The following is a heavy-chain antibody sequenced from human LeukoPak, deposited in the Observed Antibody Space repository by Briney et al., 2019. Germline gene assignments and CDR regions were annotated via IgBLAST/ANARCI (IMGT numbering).Heavy chain of an antibody. V-gene: IGHV3-21*01. CDR1: GFTFSSYS. Sequence: GSLRLSCAASGFTFSSYSMNWVRQAPGKGLEWFSSISSSRSYIYYADSVKGRFTISRDNAKNSLYLQMNSLRAEDTAVYYCARDPSIAVAGSDDYWGQGTLVTVSS. D-gene: IGHD6-19*01. J-gene: IGHJ4*02. CDR2: ISSSRSYI. CDR3: ARDPSIAVAGSDDY.